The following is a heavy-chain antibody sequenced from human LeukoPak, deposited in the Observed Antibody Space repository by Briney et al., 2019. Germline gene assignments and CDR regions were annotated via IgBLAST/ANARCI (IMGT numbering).Heavy chain of an antibody. Sequence: ASVKVSCKASGYTFTGYYMHWVRQAPGQGLEWMGWINPNSGGTNYAQKFQGRVTMTRDTSISTAYMELSRLRSDDTAVYYCAAREMVATVRYYYYGMDVWGQGTTVTVSS. CDR1: GYTFTGYY. V-gene: IGHV1-2*02. CDR3: AAREMVATVRYYYYGMDV. J-gene: IGHJ6*02. CDR2: INPNSGGT. D-gene: IGHD5-12*01.